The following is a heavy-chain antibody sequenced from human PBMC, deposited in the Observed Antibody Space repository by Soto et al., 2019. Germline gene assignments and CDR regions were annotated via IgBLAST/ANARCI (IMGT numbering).Heavy chain of an antibody. D-gene: IGHD1-26*01. CDR3: AKDPGWELLTVYFDY. V-gene: IGHV3-30*18. CDR2: ISYDGSNK. Sequence: GGSLRLSCAASGFTFSSYGMHWVRQAPGKGLEWVAVISYDGSNKYYADSVKGRFTTSRDNSKNTLYLQMNSLRAEDTAVYYCAKDPGWELLTVYFDYWGQGTLVTAPQ. CDR1: GFTFSSYG. J-gene: IGHJ4*02.